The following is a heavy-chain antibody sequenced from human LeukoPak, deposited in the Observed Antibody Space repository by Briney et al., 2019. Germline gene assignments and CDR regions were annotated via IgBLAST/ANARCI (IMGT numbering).Heavy chain of an antibody. CDR2: MNPNSGST. CDR3: ARVARGAAAADDPLDV. V-gene: IGHV1-8*01. Sequence: ASVKVSCKASGYTFTNYDFNWMRQATGQGLEWMGWMNPNSGSTGYSQKFQARVTMTRDTSTNTAYMELSSLTSEDTAVYYCARVARGAAAADDPLDVWGQATTVIV. CDR1: GYTFTNYD. D-gene: IGHD6-13*01. J-gene: IGHJ3*01.